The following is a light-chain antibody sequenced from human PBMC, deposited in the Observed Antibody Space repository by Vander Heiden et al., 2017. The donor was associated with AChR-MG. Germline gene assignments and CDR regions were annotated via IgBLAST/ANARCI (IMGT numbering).Light chain of an antibody. CDR2: RNP. J-gene: IGLJ2*01. CDR3: QSYDRSLGGYVV. CDR1: SSNFGAGYA. V-gene: IGLV1-40*01. Sequence: QSMLAQPPSVSGAPRQRVTISCTGSSSNFGAGYAVHWYQQLPGAAPRLLIYRNPNRPSGVPDRFSGSKSGTSASLAITGLQAEDEANYYCQSYDRSLGGYVVFGGGTKLTVL.